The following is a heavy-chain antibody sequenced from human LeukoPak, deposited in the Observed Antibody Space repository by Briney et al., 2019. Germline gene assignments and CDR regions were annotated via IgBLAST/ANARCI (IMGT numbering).Heavy chain of an antibody. D-gene: IGHD6-19*01. CDR2: INPSGGST. V-gene: IGHV1-46*01. CDR1: GYTFTSYY. Sequence: ASVKVSCKATGYTFTSYYMHWVRQARGQGLEWMGIINPSGGSTSYAQKFQGRVTMTRDTSTSTVYMELSSLRSEDTAVYYCARDVGSSGWYDHYYYGMDVWGQGTTVTVSS. J-gene: IGHJ6*02. CDR3: ARDVGSSGWYDHYYYGMDV.